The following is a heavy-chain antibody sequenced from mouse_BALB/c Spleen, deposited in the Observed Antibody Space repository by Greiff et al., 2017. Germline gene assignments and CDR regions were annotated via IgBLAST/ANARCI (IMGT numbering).Heavy chain of an antibody. J-gene: IGHJ3*01. V-gene: IGHV14-3*02. CDR3: APYGNDPPFAY. CDR1: GFNIKDTY. D-gene: IGHD2-10*02. CDR2: IDPANGNT. Sequence: EVQLQQSGAELVKPGASVKLSCTASGFNIKDTYMHWVKQRPEQGLEWIGRIDPANGNTKYDPKFQGKATITADTSSNTAYLQLSSLTSEDTAVYYCAPYGNDPPFAYWGQGTLVTVSA.